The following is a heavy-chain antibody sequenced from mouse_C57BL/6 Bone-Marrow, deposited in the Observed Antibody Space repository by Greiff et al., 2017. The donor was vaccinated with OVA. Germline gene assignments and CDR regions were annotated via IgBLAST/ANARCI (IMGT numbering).Heavy chain of an antibody. CDR1: GFTFSDYG. Sequence: EVKLMESGGGLVKPGGSLKLSCAASGFTFSDYGMHWVRQAPEKGLEWVAYISSGSSTIYYAAPVKGRFTISRDNAKNTLFLQMTSLRSEDTAMYYCARDDPDYWGQGTTLTVSS. CDR3: ARDDPDY. J-gene: IGHJ2*01. CDR2: ISSGSSTI. V-gene: IGHV5-17*01.